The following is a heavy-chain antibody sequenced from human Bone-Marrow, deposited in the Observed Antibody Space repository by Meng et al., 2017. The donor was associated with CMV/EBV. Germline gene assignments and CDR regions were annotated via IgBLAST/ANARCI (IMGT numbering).Heavy chain of an antibody. J-gene: IGHJ4*02. CDR1: GYTFNDYY. V-gene: IGHV1-2*02. Sequence: SGYTFNDYYMHWGRQAPGQGLEWMAWLNPNNGETNYAQKFQGRISVTRDTSINIVYMELRSLRSDDTAVYYCAREYTVDGTGQNDYWGRGTLVTVSS. CDR2: LNPNNGET. CDR3: AREYTVDGTGQNDY. D-gene: IGHD1-1*01.